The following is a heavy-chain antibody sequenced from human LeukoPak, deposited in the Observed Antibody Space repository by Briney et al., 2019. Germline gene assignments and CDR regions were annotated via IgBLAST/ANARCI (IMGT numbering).Heavy chain of an antibody. CDR3: AKETVAAPPIDY. CDR2: TSGSAYST. V-gene: IGHV3-23*01. J-gene: IGHJ4*02. Sequence: GGSLRLSCAASGFTFSSYAMSWVRQAPGKGLEWVSATSGSAYSTYYADSVKGRFTISRDNSKNTLYLQMNSLRAEDTAVYYCAKETVAAPPIDYWGQGTLVTVSS. CDR1: GFTFSSYA. D-gene: IGHD6-19*01.